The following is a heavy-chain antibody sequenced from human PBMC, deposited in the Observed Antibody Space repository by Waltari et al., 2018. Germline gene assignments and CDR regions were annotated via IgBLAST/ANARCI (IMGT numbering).Heavy chain of an antibody. J-gene: IGHJ4*02. CDR2: IYHSGST. CDR3: ARTVKPGYSSGWYGAYFDY. CDR1: GYSISSGYY. D-gene: IGHD6-19*01. V-gene: IGHV4-38-2*02. Sequence: QVQLQESGPGLVKPSETLSLTCTVSGYSISSGYYWGCIRQPPGKGMEWLWSIYHSGSTYYNTSLKSRVTIPVATSKNQFSLKLSSVTAADTAVYYCARTVKPGYSSGWYGAYFDYWGQGTLVTVSS.